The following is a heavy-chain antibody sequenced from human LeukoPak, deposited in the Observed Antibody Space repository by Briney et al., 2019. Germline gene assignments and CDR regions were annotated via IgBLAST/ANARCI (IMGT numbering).Heavy chain of an antibody. V-gene: IGHV3-43*02. Sequence: GGSLGLSRAASGFTFDDYAMHWVRQAPGKGLEWVSFISGDGDSTYYADSVKGRFTISRDNSKNSLYLQMNSLRTEDTALYYCAKGTPPYYDFWSTYYYYMDVWGKGTTVTVSS. J-gene: IGHJ6*03. CDR3: AKGTPPYYDFWSTYYYYMDV. CDR1: GFTFDDYA. CDR2: ISGDGDST. D-gene: IGHD3-3*01.